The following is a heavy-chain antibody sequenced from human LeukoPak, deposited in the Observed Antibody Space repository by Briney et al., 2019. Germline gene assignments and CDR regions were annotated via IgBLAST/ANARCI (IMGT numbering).Heavy chain of an antibody. CDR1: GFTFSSYS. CDR3: ARDLDY. V-gene: IGHV3-66*01. J-gene: IGHJ4*02. CDR2: IYSGGST. Sequence: PGGSLRLSCAASGFTFSSYSMNWVRQAPGKGLEWVSVIYSGGSTYYADSVKGRFTISRDNSKNTLYLQMNSLRAEDTAVYYCARDLDYWGQGTLVTVSS.